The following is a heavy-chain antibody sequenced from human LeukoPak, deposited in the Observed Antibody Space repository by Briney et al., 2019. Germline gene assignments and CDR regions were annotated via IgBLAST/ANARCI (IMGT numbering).Heavy chain of an antibody. D-gene: IGHD6-13*01. CDR2: INPNSGGT. J-gene: IGHJ4*02. V-gene: IGHV1-2*02. CDR1: GYTFTGYY. CDR3: SEYEQQLETLDY. Sequence: GASVKVSCKASGYTFTGYYMHWVRQAPGQGLEWMGWINPNSGGTNYAQKFQGRVTMTRDTSISTAYMELSRLRSYDTAVYYRSEYEQQLETLDYWGQGTLVTVSS.